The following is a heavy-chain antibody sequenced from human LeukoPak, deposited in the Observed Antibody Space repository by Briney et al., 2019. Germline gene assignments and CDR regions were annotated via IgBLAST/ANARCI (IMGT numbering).Heavy chain of an antibody. CDR3: ARARSSGYYGRWAAYYFDY. V-gene: IGHV4-34*01. J-gene: IGHJ4*02. CDR1: GGSFSGYY. D-gene: IGHD3-22*01. CDR2: VNHSGST. Sequence: SETLSLTCAVYGGSFSGYYWSWIRQPPGKGLEWIGEVNHSGSTNYNPSLKSRVTISVDTSKNQFSLKLSSVTAADTAVYYCARARSSGYYGRWAAYYFDYWGQGTLVTVSS.